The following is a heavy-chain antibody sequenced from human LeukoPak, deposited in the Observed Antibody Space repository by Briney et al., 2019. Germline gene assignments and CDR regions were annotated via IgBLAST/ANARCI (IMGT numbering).Heavy chain of an antibody. V-gene: IGHV4-59*08. CDR3: ARHPFATPFDR. D-gene: IGHD2-15*01. CDR1: GDSISSFY. CDR2: VFYTGDT. J-gene: IGHJ5*02. Sequence: SETLSLTCTVSGDSISSFYWSWIRQPPGKGLEWIGYVFYTGDTNSDPSLKSRVTVSLDTSKRQVSLRLTSVTAADTAVYYCARHPFATPFDRWGRGTLVTVSS.